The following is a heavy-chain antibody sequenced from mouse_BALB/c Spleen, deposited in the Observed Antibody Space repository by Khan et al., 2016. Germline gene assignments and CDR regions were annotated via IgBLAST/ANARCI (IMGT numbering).Heavy chain of an antibody. CDR3: AREENAMDY. V-gene: IGHV5-6-5*01. J-gene: IGHJ4*01. CDR2: ISSGGST. CDR1: VFTFSSYA. Sequence: EVELVEPGGGLVKPGGSLKLSCAASVFTFSSYAMSWVRQTPEKRLHWVASISSGGSTYYPDSVKGRFTISRDNARNILYLQMSSLRSEYTAMYYCAREENAMDYWGQETSVTVSS.